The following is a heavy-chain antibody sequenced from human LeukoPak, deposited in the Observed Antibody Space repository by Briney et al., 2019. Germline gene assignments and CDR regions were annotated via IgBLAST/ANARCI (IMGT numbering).Heavy chain of an antibody. V-gene: IGHV3-7*01. D-gene: IGHD3-3*01. CDR1: GFTFSSYW. J-gene: IGHJ4*02. CDR2: IKQDGSEK. CDR3: ATDRGWRTSGYYLYYFEY. Sequence: GGSLRLSCAASGFTFSSYWMSWVRQAPGKGLEWVANIKQDGSEKYYVDSVKGRFTISRDNTMNSLYLQMSSLRAEDTAVYYCATDRGWRTSGYYLYYFEYWGQGTLVTYSS.